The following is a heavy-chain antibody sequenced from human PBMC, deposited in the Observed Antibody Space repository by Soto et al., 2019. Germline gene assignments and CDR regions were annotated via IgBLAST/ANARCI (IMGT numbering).Heavy chain of an antibody. CDR3: AKDRRRYLGAGAFDI. CDR1: GFTFSSYG. V-gene: IGHV3-30*18. D-gene: IGHD6-25*01. J-gene: IGHJ3*02. CDR2: ISYDGSNK. Sequence: GGSLRLSCAASGFTFSSYGMHWVRQAPGKGLEWVAVISYDGSNKYYADSVKGRFTISRDNSKNTLYLQMNSLRAEDTAVYYCAKDRRRYLGAGAFDIWGQGTMVTVSS.